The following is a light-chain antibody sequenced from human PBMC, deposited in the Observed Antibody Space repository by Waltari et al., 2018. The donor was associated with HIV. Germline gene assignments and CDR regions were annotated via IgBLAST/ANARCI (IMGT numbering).Light chain of an antibody. CDR3: MMYVGSGIRL. V-gene: IGLV8-61*01. CDR2: DTN. J-gene: IGLJ3*02. Sequence: QTVVTEEPAVSVAPGGTVTRTGGLSSGSVSNNKYPSRFQQPPGQAPRALIYDTNARSSGVPDRFSGSILGTPAALTLTCAQADDESDYYCMMYVGSGIRLFGGGTKLTVL. CDR1: SGSVSNNKY.